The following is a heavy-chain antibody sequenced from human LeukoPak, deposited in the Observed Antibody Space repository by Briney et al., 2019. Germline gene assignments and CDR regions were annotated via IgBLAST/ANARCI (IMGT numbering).Heavy chain of an antibody. V-gene: IGHV3-30*02. Sequence: GGSLRLSCAASGFTFSSYGMHWVRQAPGKGLEWVAFIRYDGNDKYYADSVKGRFTISRDKSKNTLYLQMNSLRAEDTALYYCARHSIGYCSGGSCFGARMDVWGKGTTVTVSS. J-gene: IGHJ6*04. CDR1: GFTFSSYG. D-gene: IGHD2-15*01. CDR3: ARHSIGYCSGGSCFGARMDV. CDR2: IRYDGNDK.